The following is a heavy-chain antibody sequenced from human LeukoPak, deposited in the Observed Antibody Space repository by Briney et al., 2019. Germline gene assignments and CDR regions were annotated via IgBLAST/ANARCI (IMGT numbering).Heavy chain of an antibody. CDR2: ISYTGST. V-gene: IGHV4-59*11. CDR1: GGSISSHY. Sequence: SETLSLTCTVSGGSISSHYWAWIRQPPGKGLEWIGYISYTGSTNYNPSLKSRATMSVDTSKNQFSLKLSSVTAADTAVYYCAGEVKSSAGPASRREFDCWGQGTLVTVSS. CDR3: AGEVKSSAGPASRREFDC. J-gene: IGHJ4*02. D-gene: IGHD6-13*01.